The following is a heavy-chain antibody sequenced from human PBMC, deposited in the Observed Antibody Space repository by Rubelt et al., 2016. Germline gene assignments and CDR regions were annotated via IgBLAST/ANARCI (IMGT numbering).Heavy chain of an antibody. J-gene: IGHJ2*01. V-gene: IGHV3-72*01. D-gene: IGHD5-12*01. CDR3: MRAGNSDSYWYFDL. CDR1: GFHFSDHY. Sequence: EVQLVESGGGLVQPVGYLRLSCAASGFHFSDHYMAWVLQAPGKGLEWVGGIRSKARSSSKTYAATGTGSLTVAIDDSTSSLYLTMNSLQTEETAVYYCMRAGNSDSYWYFDLWGRGTLVTVSS. CDR2: IRSKARSSSK.